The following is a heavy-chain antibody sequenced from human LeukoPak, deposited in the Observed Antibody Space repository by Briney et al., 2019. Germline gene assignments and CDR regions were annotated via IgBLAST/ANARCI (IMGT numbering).Heavy chain of an antibody. J-gene: IGHJ6*02. CDR2: AHHSGST. CDR3: ARHVRYKAMDV. D-gene: IGHD1-14*01. V-gene: IGHV4-39*01. CDR1: GDSVSSDNYY. Sequence: PSETLSLTCSVSGDSVSSDNYYWVWIRQPPGKGLEWIGTAHHSGSTFYNPSLESRVTISVDTSKSQFSLELSSVTAADTAVYTCARHVRYKAMDVWGQGTTVTVSS.